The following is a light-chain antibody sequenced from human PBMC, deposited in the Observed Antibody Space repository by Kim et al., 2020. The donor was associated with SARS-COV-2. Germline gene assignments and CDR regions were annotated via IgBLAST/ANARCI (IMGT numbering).Light chain of an antibody. CDR1: QGIRDY. CDR3: QSYNTAPQT. CDR2: AAS. Sequence: DIQMTQSPSSLSASIGDRVTITCRASQGIRDYVAWYQQKPGEVPKLLIFAASTLRSGVPSRFSGGASGTEFTLTINSLQPEDVATYYCQSYNTAPQTFGQGTKPEI. V-gene: IGKV1-27*01. J-gene: IGKJ2*01.